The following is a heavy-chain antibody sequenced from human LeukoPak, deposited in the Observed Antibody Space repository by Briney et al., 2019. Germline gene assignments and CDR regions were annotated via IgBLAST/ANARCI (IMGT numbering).Heavy chain of an antibody. D-gene: IGHD5-24*01. CDR3: ARGGRVGEMATIVY. V-gene: IGHV3-21*01. Sequence: SGGSLRLSCAASGFTFSSYSMNWVRQAPGKGLEWVSSISSSSSYIYYADSVKGRFTISRDNAKNSLYLQMNSLRAEDTAVYYCARGGRVGEMATIVYWGQGTLVTVSS. J-gene: IGHJ4*02. CDR1: GFTFSSYS. CDR2: ISSSSSYI.